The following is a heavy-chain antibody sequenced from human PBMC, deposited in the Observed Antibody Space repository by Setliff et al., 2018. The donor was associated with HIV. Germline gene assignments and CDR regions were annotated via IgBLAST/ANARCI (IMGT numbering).Heavy chain of an antibody. CDR3: ARVPVPRANWFDP. CDR1: GVSINRTDHY. Sequence: SETLSLTCSVSGVSINRTDHYWGWIRQSPGKSLEWIGSVSQSGSTYYNPSLKSRITISVDRSKNLFSLKLISVTAADQGVYYCARVPVPRANWFDPWGLGTLVTVSS. J-gene: IGHJ5*02. V-gene: IGHV4-39*01. CDR2: VSQSGST.